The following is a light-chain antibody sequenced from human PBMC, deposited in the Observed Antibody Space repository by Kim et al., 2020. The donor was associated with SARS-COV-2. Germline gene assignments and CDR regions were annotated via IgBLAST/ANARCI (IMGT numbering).Light chain of an antibody. J-gene: IGKJ2*01. CDR1: QSVSTH. Sequence: VAPGERATLSCRTSQSVSTHLAWYQQKPGQAPRLLIYGTSTRATGIPARFSGSGSGTEFTLIISSLQSEDLAIYYCQQYNRWPPYIFGQGTKLEI. V-gene: IGKV3-15*01. CDR2: GTS. CDR3: QQYNRWPPYI.